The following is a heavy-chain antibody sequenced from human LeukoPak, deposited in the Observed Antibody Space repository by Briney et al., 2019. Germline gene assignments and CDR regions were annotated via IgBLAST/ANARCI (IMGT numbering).Heavy chain of an antibody. D-gene: IGHD6-19*01. Sequence: KPSETLSLTCTVSGGSISSYYWSWIRQPPGKGLEWIGYIYYSGSTNYNPSLKSRVTISVDTSKNQFSLKLSSVTAADTAVYYCARHSRYSSGWYPPPVDYWGQGTLVTVSS. CDR1: GGSISSYY. CDR2: IYYSGST. J-gene: IGHJ4*02. V-gene: IGHV4-59*08. CDR3: ARHSRYSSGWYPPPVDY.